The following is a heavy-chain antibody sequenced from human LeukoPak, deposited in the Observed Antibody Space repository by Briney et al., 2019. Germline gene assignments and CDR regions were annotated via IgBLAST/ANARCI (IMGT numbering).Heavy chain of an antibody. CDR3: ARGAGYYDFWSGYYRGAFDI. Sequence: SETLSLTCTVSGGSISSYYWSWIRQPAGTALEWIGRIYTSGTITYNPSLKSRVTISVGTSKNQFSLKLSSVTAADTAVYYCARGAGYYDFWSGYYRGAFDIWGQGTMVTVSS. CDR1: GGSISSYY. J-gene: IGHJ3*02. CDR2: IYTSGTI. V-gene: IGHV4-4*07. D-gene: IGHD3-3*01.